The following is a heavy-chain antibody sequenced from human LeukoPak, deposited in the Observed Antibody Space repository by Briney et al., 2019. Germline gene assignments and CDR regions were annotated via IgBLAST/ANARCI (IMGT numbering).Heavy chain of an antibody. CDR3: ACWHRWTEGY. D-gene: IGHD1-1*01. V-gene: IGHV4-59*01. J-gene: IGHJ4*02. CDR1: GGSISSYY. CDR2: IYYSGST. Sequence: SETPSLTCTVSGGSISSYYWSWIRQPPGKGLEWIGYIYYSGSTNHNPSLESRVTISVDTSKNQFSLKLSSVTAADTAVYYGACWHRWTEGYWGQGTLGTVSS.